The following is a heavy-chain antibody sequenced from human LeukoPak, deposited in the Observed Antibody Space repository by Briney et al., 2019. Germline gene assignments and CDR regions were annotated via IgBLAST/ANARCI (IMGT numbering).Heavy chain of an antibody. V-gene: IGHV3-23*01. CDR1: GFTFSSYA. Sequence: PGGSLRLSCAASGFTFSSYAMSWVRQAPGKGLEWVSAISGSGGSAYYADSVKGRFTISRDNSKNTLYLQMNSLRAEDTAVYYCAKDRGLSGCFDYWGQGTLVTVSS. D-gene: IGHD3-10*01. CDR3: AKDRGLSGCFDY. CDR2: ISGSGGSA. J-gene: IGHJ4*02.